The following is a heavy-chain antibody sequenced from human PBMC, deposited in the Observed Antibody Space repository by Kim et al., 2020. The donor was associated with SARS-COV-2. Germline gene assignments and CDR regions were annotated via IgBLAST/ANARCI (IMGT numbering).Heavy chain of an antibody. CDR1: GFSVSTND. J-gene: IGHJ4*02. CDR2: ISARGTI. V-gene: IGHV3-53*01. Sequence: GGSLRLSCAASGFSVSTNDMAWVRQAPERGPEWVSIISARGTIYYADSVEGRFNISRDNSKNTLHLQMNSLTAEDSAVYFCAREEGPLDYWGQGTLVTVS. CDR3: AREEGPLDY.